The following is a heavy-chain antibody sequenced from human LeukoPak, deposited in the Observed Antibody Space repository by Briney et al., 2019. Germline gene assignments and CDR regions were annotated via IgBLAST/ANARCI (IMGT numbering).Heavy chain of an antibody. Sequence: GGSLRLSCAASGFTFSSYAMSWVRQAPGKGLAWVSAISSSGDVTKYTDSAKSRFTISRDNSKNTVYLQMNSLRAEDTAVYYCAKGGVSSGYAFDPWGQGTLVTVSS. V-gene: IGHV3-23*01. CDR1: GFTFSSYA. D-gene: IGHD5-12*01. CDR3: AKGGVSSGYAFDP. CDR2: ISSSGDVT. J-gene: IGHJ5*02.